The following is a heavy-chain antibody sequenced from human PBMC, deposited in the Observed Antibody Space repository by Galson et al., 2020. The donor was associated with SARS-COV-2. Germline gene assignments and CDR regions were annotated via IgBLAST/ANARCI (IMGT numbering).Heavy chain of an antibody. D-gene: IGHD6-19*01. V-gene: IGHV3-23*01. Sequence: GGSLRLSCAASGFTFSSYAVNWVRQAPGKGLEWVSTISGSGGSTYYADSVKGRFTISRDNSKRTLFLQMNSLRAEDTVVYYCAKSMYVSVAGDIDYWGQGTLVTVSS. CDR3: AKSMYVSVAGDIDY. CDR1: GFTFSSYA. CDR2: ISGSGGST. J-gene: IGHJ4*02.